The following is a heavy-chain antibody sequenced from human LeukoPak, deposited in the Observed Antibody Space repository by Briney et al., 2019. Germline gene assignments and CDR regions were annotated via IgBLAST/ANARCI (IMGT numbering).Heavy chain of an antibody. D-gene: IGHD3-9*01. Sequence: SETLSLTCSVSGGSITNYYWSWIRQPAGKGLEWIERFYSRGTTYYNPPLRSRVSLSGDESKNQLSLKMYSVTAADTAVYYCVRDEGLTGYPDYWGQGTLVTVSS. CDR2: FYSRGTT. CDR1: GGSITNYY. J-gene: IGHJ4*02. CDR3: VRDEGLTGYPDY. V-gene: IGHV4-4*07.